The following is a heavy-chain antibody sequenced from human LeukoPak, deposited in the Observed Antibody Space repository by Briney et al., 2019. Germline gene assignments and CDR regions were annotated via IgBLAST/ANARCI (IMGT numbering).Heavy chain of an antibody. CDR3: ARLYPWYFYYMDV. V-gene: IGHV4-4*08. Sequence: PSETLSLTCTVSGGSISSYYWTWIRQPPGKGLEWIGYIYTSGDTNYIPSLKSRVTISVDTSKKQFSLKLSSVTAADTAVYYCARLYPWYFYYMDVWGKGTTVTVSS. CDR2: IYTSGDT. CDR1: GGSISSYY. D-gene: IGHD2/OR15-2a*01. J-gene: IGHJ6*03.